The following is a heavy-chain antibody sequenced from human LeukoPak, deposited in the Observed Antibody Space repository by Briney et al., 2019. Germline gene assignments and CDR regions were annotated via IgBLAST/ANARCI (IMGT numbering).Heavy chain of an antibody. Sequence: GGSLRLSCAASGFPFSRDWMTWVRQAPGEGLEWVANIKQDGSERYYSDSVKGRFTISRDNAKNSLYLQMNSLRAEDTAMYYCARERLGYSDLENWGQGTLVTVSS. J-gene: IGHJ4*02. CDR3: ARERLGYSDLEN. CDR2: IKQDGSER. D-gene: IGHD3-16*01. CDR1: GFPFSRDW. V-gene: IGHV3-7*03.